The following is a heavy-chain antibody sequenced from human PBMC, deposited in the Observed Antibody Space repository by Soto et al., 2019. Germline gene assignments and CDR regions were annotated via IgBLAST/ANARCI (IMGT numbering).Heavy chain of an antibody. Sequence: QVQLVQSGAEVKKPGSSVKVYCKASGYTVTSYGISWVRPAPGQGVEWMGGISAYNGNTNYAQKLPGRVTMTTDTSTSTAYMDLRSLRSDDTAVYYCARDPGYGDSEIDYWGQGTLVTVSS. D-gene: IGHD4-17*01. CDR2: ISAYNGNT. J-gene: IGHJ4*02. CDR3: ARDPGYGDSEIDY. CDR1: GYTVTSYG. V-gene: IGHV1-18*01.